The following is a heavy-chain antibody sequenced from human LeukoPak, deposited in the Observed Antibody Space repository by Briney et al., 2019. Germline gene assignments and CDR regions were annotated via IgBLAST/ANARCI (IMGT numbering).Heavy chain of an antibody. D-gene: IGHD2-2*03. Sequence: SETLSLTCAVSGGSISSGGYYWSWIRQHPGKGLEWIGYIYYSGSTYYNPSLKSRVTISVDTSKNQFSLKLSSVTAADTAVYYCARVGYCSSTSCSFGYGMDVWGKGTTVTVSS. V-gene: IGHV4-31*11. CDR1: GGSISSGGYY. CDR3: ARVGYCSSTSCSFGYGMDV. J-gene: IGHJ6*04. CDR2: IYYSGST.